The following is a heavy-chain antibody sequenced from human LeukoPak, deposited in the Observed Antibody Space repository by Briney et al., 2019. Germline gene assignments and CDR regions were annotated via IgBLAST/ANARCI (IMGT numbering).Heavy chain of an antibody. V-gene: IGHV3-7*01. CDR2: INRDGSVK. Sequence: GGSLRLSCAVSGFTFSDYWVTWVRQTPGKGLEFVANINRDGSVKTYVDSVKGRFAISRDNAKNSLYLQMTSLRVDDTAIYYCARDPGFSSFDYWGQGTLVTVSS. CDR3: ARDPGFSSFDY. D-gene: IGHD3-3*02. CDR1: GFTFSDYW. J-gene: IGHJ4*02.